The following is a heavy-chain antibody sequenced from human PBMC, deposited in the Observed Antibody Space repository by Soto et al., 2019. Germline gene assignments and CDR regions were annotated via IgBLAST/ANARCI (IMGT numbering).Heavy chain of an antibody. Sequence: PGGSLRLSCAASGFTFSDYYMSWIRQAPGKGLEWVSYISSSSYTNYADSVKGRFTISRDNAKNSLYLQMNSLRAEDTAVYYCAREGARKVLRYFDWPYWGQGTLVTVSS. CDR3: AREGARKVLRYFDWPY. CDR1: GFTFSDYY. CDR2: ISSSSYT. J-gene: IGHJ4*02. V-gene: IGHV3-11*06. D-gene: IGHD3-9*01.